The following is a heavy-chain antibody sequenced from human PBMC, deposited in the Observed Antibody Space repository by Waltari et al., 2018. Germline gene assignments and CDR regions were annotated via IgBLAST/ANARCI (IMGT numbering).Heavy chain of an antibody. D-gene: IGHD3-16*01. J-gene: IGHJ5*02. Sequence: QLQLQESGPGLVKPSETLSLTCTVSGGPISSSSFHWGWIRQPPGKGLEWIGSIHHSGSTYYNPSLKSRVTIAVDTSKNQFSLKMSSVTAADTAVYYCARRRLQFNWFDPWGQGTLVTVSS. CDR1: GGPISSSSFH. CDR2: IHHSGST. V-gene: IGHV4-39*01. CDR3: ARRRLQFNWFDP.